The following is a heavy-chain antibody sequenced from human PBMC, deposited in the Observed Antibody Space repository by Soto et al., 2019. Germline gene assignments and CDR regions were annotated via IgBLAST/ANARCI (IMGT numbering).Heavy chain of an antibody. CDR2: ISGSGGSP. D-gene: IGHD6-6*01. CDR3: AKTLLYSSYDAFDT. V-gene: IGHV3-23*01. CDR1: EFTFSSYA. Sequence: EVQLLESGGGLVQPGGSLRLSCAASEFTFSSYAMSWVRQAPGKGLEWVSSISGSGGSPYYADSVKGRFTISRDNSKNTLYLRMNILRAEDTAVYYCAKTLLYSSYDAFDTWGQGTMVTVSS. J-gene: IGHJ3*02.